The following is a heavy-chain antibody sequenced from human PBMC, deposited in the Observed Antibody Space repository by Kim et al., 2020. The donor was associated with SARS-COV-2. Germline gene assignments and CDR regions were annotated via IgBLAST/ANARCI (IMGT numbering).Heavy chain of an antibody. D-gene: IGHD3-10*01. CDR3: AKGEYGSGSYYLYYYGMDV. V-gene: IGHV3-23*01. J-gene: IGHJ6*02. Sequence: GRFTISRDNSKNTLYLQMNSLRAEDTAVYYCAKGEYGSGSYYLYYYGMDVWGQGTTVTVSS.